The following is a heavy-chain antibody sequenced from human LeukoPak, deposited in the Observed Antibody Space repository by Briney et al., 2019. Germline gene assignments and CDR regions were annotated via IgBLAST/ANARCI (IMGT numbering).Heavy chain of an antibody. CDR3: ARDVRNDYGDLEDY. J-gene: IGHJ4*02. CDR1: GGSISSSSYY. V-gene: IGHV4-39*02. D-gene: IGHD4-17*01. CDR2: IYYSGST. Sequence: SETLSLTCTVSGGSISSSSYYWGWIRQPPGKGLEWIGSIYYSGSTYYNPSLKSRVTISVDTSKNQFYLRLSSVTAADTAVYYCARDVRNDYGDLEDYWGQGTLVTVSS.